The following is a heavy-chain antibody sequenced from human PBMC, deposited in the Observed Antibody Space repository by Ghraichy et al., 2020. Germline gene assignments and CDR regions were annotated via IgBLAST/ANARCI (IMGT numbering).Heavy chain of an antibody. V-gene: IGHV1-69*13. CDR3: ARDRGYCSSTSCYDPPRY. CDR2: IIPIFGTA. Sequence: SVKVSCKASGGTFSSYAISWVRQAPGQGLEWMGGIIPIFGTANYAQKFQGRVTITADESTSTAYMELSSLRSEDTAVYYCARDRGYCSSTSCYDPPRYWGQGTLVTVSS. D-gene: IGHD2-2*01. CDR1: GGTFSSYA. J-gene: IGHJ4*02.